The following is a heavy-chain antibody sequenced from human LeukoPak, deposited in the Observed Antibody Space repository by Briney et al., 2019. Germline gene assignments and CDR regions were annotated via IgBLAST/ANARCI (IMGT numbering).Heavy chain of an antibody. CDR3: ARDLGSGSYYFGGGLDY. CDR2: MNPNSGNT. V-gene: IGHV1-8*01. Sequence: ASVKVSCKASGYTFTSYDINWVRQATGQGLEWMGWMNPNSGNTGYAQKFQGRVTMTRNTSISTAYMELSSLRSEDTAVYYCARDLGSGSYYFGGGLDYWGQGTLVTVSS. D-gene: IGHD1-26*01. CDR1: GYTFTSYD. J-gene: IGHJ4*02.